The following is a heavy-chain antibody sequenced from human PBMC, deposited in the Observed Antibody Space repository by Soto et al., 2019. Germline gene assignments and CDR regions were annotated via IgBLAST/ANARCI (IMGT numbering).Heavy chain of an antibody. V-gene: IGHV1-69*13. CDR2: VIPIFGTA. D-gene: IGHD3-3*01. CDR3: ARGSPSPGGDPHNNFGVVINYYYYYGMDV. CDR1: GGTFSSYA. J-gene: IGHJ6*02. Sequence: SVKVSCKXSGGTFSSYAISWVRQAPGQGLEWMGGVIPIFGTANYAQKFQGRVTITADESTSTAYMELSSLRSEDTAVYYCARGSPSPGGDPHNNFGVVINYYYYYGMDVWGQGTTVTVSS.